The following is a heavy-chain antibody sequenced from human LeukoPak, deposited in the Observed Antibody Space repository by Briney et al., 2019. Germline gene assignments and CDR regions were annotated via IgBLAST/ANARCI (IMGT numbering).Heavy chain of an antibody. CDR2: MNPNSGNT. Sequence: ASVKVSCKASGYTFTSYDINWVRQATGQGLEWMGWMNPNSGNTGYAQKFQGRVTMTRNTSISTAYMELSSLRSEDTAVYYCARKYYYGSGNYYYYGMDVWGQGTTVTVSS. CDR3: ARKYYYGSGNYYYYGMDV. D-gene: IGHD3-10*01. J-gene: IGHJ6*02. CDR1: GYTFTSYD. V-gene: IGHV1-8*01.